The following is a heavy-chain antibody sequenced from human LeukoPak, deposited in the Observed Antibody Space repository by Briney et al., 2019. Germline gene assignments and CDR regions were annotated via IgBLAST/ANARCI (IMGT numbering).Heavy chain of an antibody. J-gene: IGHJ4*02. CDR3: ARGPELERFDY. CDR2: IIPIFGTA. D-gene: IGHD1-1*01. Sequence: ASVKVSCKASGGTFSSYAISWVRQAPGQGLEWMGGIIPIFGTANYAQKFQGRVTITTDESTSTAYMELSSLRSEDTGVYYCARGPELERFDYWGQGTLVTVSS. CDR1: GGTFSSYA. V-gene: IGHV1-69*05.